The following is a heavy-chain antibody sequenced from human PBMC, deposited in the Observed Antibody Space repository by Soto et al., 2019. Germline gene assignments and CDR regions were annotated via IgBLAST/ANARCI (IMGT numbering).Heavy chain of an antibody. D-gene: IGHD3-10*01. Sequence: SETLSLTCTVSGGSISSSSYYWGWIRQPPGKGLEWIGSIYYSGSTYYNPSLKSRVTISVDTSKNQFSLKLSSVTAADTAVYYCARLSGTYYYGSGSYYSPFYFDYWGQGTLVTVSS. J-gene: IGHJ4*02. V-gene: IGHV4-39*01. CDR1: GGSISSSSYY. CDR2: IYYSGST. CDR3: ARLSGTYYYGSGSYYSPFYFDY.